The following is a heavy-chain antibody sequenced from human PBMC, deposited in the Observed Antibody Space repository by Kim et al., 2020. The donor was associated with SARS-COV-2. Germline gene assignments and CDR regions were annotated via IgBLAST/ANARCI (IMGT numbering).Heavy chain of an antibody. J-gene: IGHJ4*02. CDR1: GGSFSGYY. V-gene: IGHV4-34*01. CDR2: INHSGST. Sequence: SETLSLTCAVYGGSFSGYYWSWIRQPPGKGLEWIGEINHSGSTNYNPSLKSRVTISVDTSKNQFSLKLSSVTAADTAVYYCARGVVVVVAATPHTRFDYWGQGTLVTVSS. D-gene: IGHD2-15*01. CDR3: ARGVVVVVAATPHTRFDY.